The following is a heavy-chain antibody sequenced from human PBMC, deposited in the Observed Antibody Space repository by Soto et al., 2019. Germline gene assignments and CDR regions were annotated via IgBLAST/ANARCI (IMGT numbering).Heavy chain of an antibody. CDR2: INPSGGST. D-gene: IGHD6-13*01. Sequence: ASVKVSCKASGYTFTSYYMHWVRQAPGQGLEWMGIINPSGGSTSYAQKFQGRVTMTRDTSTSTIYMELSSLRSEDTAVYYCARVSGGTVAAAGNWFDPWGQGTLVTVSS. V-gene: IGHV1-46*01. CDR3: ARVSGGTVAAAGNWFDP. CDR1: GYTFTSYY. J-gene: IGHJ5*02.